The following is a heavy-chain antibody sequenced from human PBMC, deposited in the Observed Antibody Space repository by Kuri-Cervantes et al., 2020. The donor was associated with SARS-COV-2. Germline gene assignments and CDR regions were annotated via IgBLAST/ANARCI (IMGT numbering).Heavy chain of an antibody. V-gene: IGHV3-48*04. J-gene: IGHJ4*02. Sequence: GESLKISCAASESTFSSYAMHWVRQTPGKGLEWISYISSSDSTTYYADSVKGRFTISRDNAKRTLFLQMNSLRVDDTAVYYCSRDQVSAAGTANYWGQGALVTVSS. CDR1: ESTFSSYA. D-gene: IGHD6-13*01. CDR2: ISSSDSTT. CDR3: SRDQVSAAGTANY.